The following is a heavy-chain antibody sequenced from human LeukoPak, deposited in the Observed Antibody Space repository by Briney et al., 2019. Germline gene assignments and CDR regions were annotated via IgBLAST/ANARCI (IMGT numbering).Heavy chain of an antibody. D-gene: IGHD6-19*01. V-gene: IGHV4-34*01. CDR2: INHSGST. CDR1: GGSISSYY. CDR3: ARQGYSSGWYWVSGYYYMDV. J-gene: IGHJ6*03. Sequence: PSETLSLTCTVSGGSISSYYWSWIRQPPGKGLEWIGEINHSGSTNYNPSLKSRVTISVDTSKNQFSLKLSSVTAADTAVYYCARQGYSSGWYWVSGYYYMDVWGKGTTVTISS.